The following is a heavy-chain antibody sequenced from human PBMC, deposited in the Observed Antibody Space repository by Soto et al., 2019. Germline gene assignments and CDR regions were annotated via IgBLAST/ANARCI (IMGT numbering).Heavy chain of an antibody. Sequence: QVQLVQSGAEVKKPGSSVKVSCRASGGTFRSYGISWVRQAPGQGLEWMGGIIPMFGAANYAERFHARVTITADESTSTAYMVLNSLRSEDTAVYYCATTTQMSGYYEMDVWGQGTTVTVSS. J-gene: IGHJ6*02. CDR2: IIPMFGAA. V-gene: IGHV1-69*01. D-gene: IGHD1-1*01. CDR1: GGTFRSYG. CDR3: ATTTQMSGYYEMDV.